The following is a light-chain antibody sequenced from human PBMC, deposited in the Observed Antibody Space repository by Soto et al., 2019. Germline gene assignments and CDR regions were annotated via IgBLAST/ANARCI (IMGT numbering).Light chain of an antibody. CDR2: DNN. CDR3: GTWDSSLSAGV. V-gene: IGLV1-51*01. J-gene: IGLJ2*01. Sequence: QSVLTQPPSVSAAPGQKVTISCSGSSSNIGNNYVSWYQQLPGTAPKLLISDNNKLPSGIPDRFSGSKSGTSATLGITGLQTGDEGDYYCGTWDSSLSAGVFGGGTKLTVL. CDR1: SSNIGNNY.